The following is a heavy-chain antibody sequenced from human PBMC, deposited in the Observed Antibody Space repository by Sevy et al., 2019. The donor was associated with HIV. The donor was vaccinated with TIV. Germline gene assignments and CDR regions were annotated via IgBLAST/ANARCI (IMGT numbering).Heavy chain of an antibody. CDR3: ARGLAYYFNY. D-gene: IGHD5-12*01. CDR1: GGSISSYY. Sequence: LETLSLTCTVSGGSISSYYWSWIRQPPGKGLEWIGCQYYSGITNYNPSLKSRVTISGDTSKNQFSLKLSSVTAADTAVYYCARGLAYYFNYWGQGTLVTVSS. CDR2: QYYSGIT. V-gene: IGHV4-59*01. J-gene: IGHJ4*02.